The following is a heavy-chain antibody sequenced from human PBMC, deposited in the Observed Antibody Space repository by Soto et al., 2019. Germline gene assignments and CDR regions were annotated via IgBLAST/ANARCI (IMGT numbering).Heavy chain of an antibody. D-gene: IGHD3-10*01. CDR3: ASFYYGSGSYSLYYYYGMDV. CDR2: IYYSGST. CDR1: GGSISSSSYY. V-gene: IGHV4-39*01. J-gene: IGHJ6*02. Sequence: SLTCTVSGGSISSSSYYWGWIRQPPGKGLEWIGSIYYSGSTYYNPSLKSRVTISVDTSKNQFSLKLSSVTAADTAVYYCASFYYGSGSYSLYYYYGMDVWGQGTTVTVSS.